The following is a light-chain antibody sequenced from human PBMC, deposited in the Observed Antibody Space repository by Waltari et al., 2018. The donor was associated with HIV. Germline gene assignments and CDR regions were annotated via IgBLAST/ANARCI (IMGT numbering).Light chain of an antibody. J-gene: IGLJ2*01. CDR2: DNN. V-gene: IGLV1-51*01. CDR3: ATWDSGLSAVV. Sequence: SVLTQPPSVSATPGQKVTISCSGSSSNKGYNYVLWYQQLPGTAPKLLIYDNNKRPSGVPDRFSVSKSGTSATLVITGLRTGDEADYYCATWDSGLSAVVFGGGTKLTVL. CDR1: SSNKGYNY.